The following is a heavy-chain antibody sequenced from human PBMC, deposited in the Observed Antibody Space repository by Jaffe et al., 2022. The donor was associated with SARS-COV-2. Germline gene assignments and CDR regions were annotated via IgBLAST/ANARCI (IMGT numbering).Heavy chain of an antibody. Sequence: QVQLVESGGGVVQPGRSLRLSCAASGFTFSSYGMHWVRQAPGKGLEWVAVISYDGSNKYYADSVKGRFTISRDNSKNTLYLQMNSLRAEDTAVYYCAKEGGRVAATDFEVNYFDYWGQGTLVTVSS. CDR2: ISYDGSNK. CDR3: AKEGGRVAATDFEVNYFDY. V-gene: IGHV3-30*18. D-gene: IGHD2-15*01. CDR1: GFTFSSYG. J-gene: IGHJ4*02.